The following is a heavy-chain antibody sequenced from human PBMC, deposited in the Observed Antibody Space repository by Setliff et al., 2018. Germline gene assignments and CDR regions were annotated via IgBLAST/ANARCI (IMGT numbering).Heavy chain of an antibody. D-gene: IGHD3-22*01. Sequence: WIRQPPGKGLEWVGRIKSKTDGGTIDYAAPVKGRLTISRDDSKNTLYLQVNSLRSEDTAVYYCTTDSMFYFDSSGYHVLDYWGQGTLVTVSS. V-gene: IGHV3-15*01. CDR3: TTDSMFYFDSSGYHVLDY. CDR2: IKSKTDGGTI. J-gene: IGHJ4*02.